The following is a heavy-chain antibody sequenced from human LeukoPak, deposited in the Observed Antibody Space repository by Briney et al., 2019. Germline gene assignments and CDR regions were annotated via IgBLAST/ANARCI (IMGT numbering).Heavy chain of an antibody. V-gene: IGHV4-31*03. CDR2: IYYSGST. J-gene: IGHJ3*02. D-gene: IGHD6-6*01. CDR3: ASRGGYSSSAFDI. Sequence: SETLSLTCTVSRGSISSGGYYWSWIRQHPGKSLEWIGYIYYSGSTYYNPSLKSRVTISVDTSKNQFSLKLSSVTAADTAVYYCASRGGYSSSAFDIWGQGTMVTVSS. CDR1: RGSISSGGYY.